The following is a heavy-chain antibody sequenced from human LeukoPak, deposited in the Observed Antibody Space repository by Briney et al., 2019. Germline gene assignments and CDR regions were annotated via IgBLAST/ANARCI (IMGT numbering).Heavy chain of an antibody. D-gene: IGHD5-24*01. CDR2: ISHDGII. CDR3: ARDWVYKIDY. CDR1: GFTFSSYV. J-gene: IGHJ4*02. V-gene: IGHV3-74*01. Sequence: GGSLRLSCETAGFTFSSYVMHWIRRTPGKGLVWVSRISHDGIISYADSVKGRFTISRDNAKNTLTLQMNSLRVEDTAVYFCARDWVYKIDYWGRGTLVTVSS.